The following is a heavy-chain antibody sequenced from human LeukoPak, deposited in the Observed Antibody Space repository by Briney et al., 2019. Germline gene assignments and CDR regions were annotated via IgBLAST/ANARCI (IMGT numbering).Heavy chain of an antibody. D-gene: IGHD3-9*01. Sequence: GGSLRLSCAASGFTFSSYAMSWVRQAPGKGLEWVSAISGSGGSTYYADSVKGRFTISRDNSKNTLYLQMNSLRAEDTAVYYCAKGEDKPYYDILTGFHYFDYWGQGTLVTVSS. J-gene: IGHJ4*02. CDR1: GFTFSSYA. CDR3: AKGEDKPYYDILTGFHYFDY. CDR2: ISGSGGST. V-gene: IGHV3-23*01.